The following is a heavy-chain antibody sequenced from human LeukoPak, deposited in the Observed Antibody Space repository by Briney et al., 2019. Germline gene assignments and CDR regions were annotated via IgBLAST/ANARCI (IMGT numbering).Heavy chain of an antibody. D-gene: IGHD1-26*01. CDR2: FDPEDGET. CDR1: GYTLTELS. CDR3: ATYSPIVGANNFDY. J-gene: IGHJ4*02. Sequence: ASVKVSCKVSGYTLTELSMHWVRQAPGKGLEWMGGFDPEDGETIYAQKFQGRVTMTEDTTTDTAYMELSGLRSEDTAVYYCATYSPIVGANNFDYWGQGTLVTVSS. V-gene: IGHV1-24*01.